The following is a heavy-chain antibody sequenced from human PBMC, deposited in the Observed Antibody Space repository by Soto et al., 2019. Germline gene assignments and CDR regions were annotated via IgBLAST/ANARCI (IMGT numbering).Heavy chain of an antibody. Sequence: QVQLVQSGAEVKKPGASVKVSCKASGYTFTSYAMHWVRQAPGRRLEWMGWINAGNGNTKYSQKFQGRVTITRDTSASTAYMELSSLRSEDTAVYYCARGVGAIKEALSRRFDPWGQGTLVTVSS. V-gene: IGHV1-3*01. CDR1: GYTFTSYA. CDR3: ARGVGAIKEALSRRFDP. J-gene: IGHJ5*02. D-gene: IGHD1-26*01. CDR2: INAGNGNT.